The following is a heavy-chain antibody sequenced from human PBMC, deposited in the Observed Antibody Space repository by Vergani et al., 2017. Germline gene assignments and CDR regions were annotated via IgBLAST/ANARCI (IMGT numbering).Heavy chain of an antibody. Sequence: VQLVESGGGVVQPGRSLRLSCAASGFTFSSYGMLWVRQAPGKGLEWVSSISGNNDDVYYADSVKGRFTISRDNDKNSLYLDMSSLRGEDTAVYYCVRDVRVSRTWGQGTLVAVSS. J-gene: IGHJ3*01. CDR2: ISGNNDDV. V-gene: IGHV3-21*01. CDR1: GFTFSSYG. CDR3: VRDVRVSRT.